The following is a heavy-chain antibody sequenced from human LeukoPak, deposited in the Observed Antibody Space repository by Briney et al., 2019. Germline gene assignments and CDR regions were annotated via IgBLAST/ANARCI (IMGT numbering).Heavy chain of an antibody. V-gene: IGHV3-48*03. J-gene: IGHJ4*02. CDR1: GFTLSNYD. CDR3: ARGSAY. Sequence: EGSLRLSCAASGFTLSNYDMNWVRQAPGKGLEWISYISSSGLTIYYADSVKGRFTISRDNPKNLLYLQMNSLRAEDTAVYYCARGSAYWGQGTLVTVSS. CDR2: ISSSGLTI.